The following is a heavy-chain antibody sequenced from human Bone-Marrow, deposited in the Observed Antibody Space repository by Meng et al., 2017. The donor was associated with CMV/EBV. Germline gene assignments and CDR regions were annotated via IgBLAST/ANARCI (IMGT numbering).Heavy chain of an antibody. Sequence: ALVKVSCKASGYTFTGYYMHWVRQAPGQGLEWMGWINPNSGGTNYAQKFQGRVTMTRDTSISTAYMELSRLRSDDTAVYYCARDSDYDFWSGGWYFDLWGRGTLVTVSS. J-gene: IGHJ2*01. V-gene: IGHV1-2*02. CDR2: INPNSGGT. CDR3: ARDSDYDFWSGGWYFDL. D-gene: IGHD3-3*01. CDR1: GYTFTGYY.